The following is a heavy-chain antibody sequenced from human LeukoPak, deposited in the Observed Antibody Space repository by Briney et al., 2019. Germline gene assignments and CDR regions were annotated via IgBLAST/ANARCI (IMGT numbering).Heavy chain of an antibody. CDR3: AGDGRNWVNWLDL. D-gene: IGHD7-27*01. V-gene: IGHV1-2*02. CDR1: GYTFSGYY. CDR2: INPNSGAT. J-gene: IGHJ5*02. Sequence: ASVKVSCKASGYTFSGYYIHWVRQAPGQGPEWMGWINPNSGATKYAQKFQGSVTMTRDTSISTVYMELSGLISDDTAVYYCAGDGRNWVNWLDLWGQGTLVTVSS.